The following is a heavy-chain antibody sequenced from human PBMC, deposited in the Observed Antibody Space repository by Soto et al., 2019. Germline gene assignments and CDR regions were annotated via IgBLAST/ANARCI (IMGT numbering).Heavy chain of an antibody. CDR3: ARLRSAAGRLFFDY. J-gene: IGHJ4*02. D-gene: IGHD1-1*01. CDR1: GGSISSSSYY. CDR2: IYYSGST. Sequence: QLQLQESGPGLVKPSETLSLTCTVSGGSISSSSYYWGWIRQPPGKGLEWIGSIYYSGSTYYNPSLKSRVTISVDTSKNQFSLKLSSVTAADTAVYYCARLRSAAGRLFFDYWGQGTLVTVSS. V-gene: IGHV4-39*01.